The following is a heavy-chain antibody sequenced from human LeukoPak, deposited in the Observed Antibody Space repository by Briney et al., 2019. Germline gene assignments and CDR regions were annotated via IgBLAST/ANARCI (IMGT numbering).Heavy chain of an antibody. J-gene: IGHJ4*02. V-gene: IGHV3-23*01. D-gene: IGHD3-10*01. CDR2: ISGSGGYT. Sequence: GGSLRLSCAASKFTFSTFSMSWVRQAPGKGLEWVSSISGSGGYTYYADSVKGRFTISRDNSKNTLYLQMNSLRAEDTAVYYCAKFRYGSGSYYSYFDYWGQGTLVTVSS. CDR3: AKFRYGSGSYYSYFDY. CDR1: KFTFSTFS.